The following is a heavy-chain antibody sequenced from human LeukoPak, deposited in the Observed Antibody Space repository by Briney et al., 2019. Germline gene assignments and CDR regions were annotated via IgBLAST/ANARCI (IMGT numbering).Heavy chain of an antibody. CDR1: GGSFSGYY. D-gene: IGHD3-16*01. CDR3: ARGRLFGGVGGY. J-gene: IGHJ4*02. Sequence: SETLSLTCAVYGGSFSGYYWSWIRQPPGKGLEWIGEINHSGSTNYNPSLKSRVTISVDTSKNQFSLKLSSVTAADTAVYYCARGRLFGGVGGYWGQGTLVTVSS. CDR2: INHSGST. V-gene: IGHV4-34*01.